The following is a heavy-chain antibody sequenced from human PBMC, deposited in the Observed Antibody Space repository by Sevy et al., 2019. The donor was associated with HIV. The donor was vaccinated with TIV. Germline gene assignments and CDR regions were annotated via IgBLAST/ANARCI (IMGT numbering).Heavy chain of an antibody. CDR3: ARDANEYSSLAFDI. V-gene: IGHV3-30-3*01. D-gene: IGHD6-6*01. CDR2: ISYDGSNK. J-gene: IGHJ3*02. Sequence: GGSLRLSCAASGLTFSSYAMHWVRQAPGKGLEWVAVISYDGSNKYYADSVKGRFTISRDNSKNTLYLQMNSLRAEYTAVYYCARDANEYSSLAFDIWGQGTMVTVSS. CDR1: GLTFSSYA.